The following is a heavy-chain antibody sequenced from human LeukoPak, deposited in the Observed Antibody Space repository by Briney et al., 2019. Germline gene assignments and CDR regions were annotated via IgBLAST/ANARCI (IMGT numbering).Heavy chain of an antibody. CDR3: ARRVYGDYKETSEVYFDY. CDR1: GYSFTSYW. Sequence: GESLKISCQGSGYSFTSYWIGWVRQMPGKGLEWMGIIYPGDSDTRYSPSFQGQVTISADKSISTAYLQWSSLKASDTAMYYCARRVYGDYKETSEVYFDYWGQGTLVTVSS. J-gene: IGHJ4*02. D-gene: IGHD4-17*01. V-gene: IGHV5-51*01. CDR2: IYPGDSDT.